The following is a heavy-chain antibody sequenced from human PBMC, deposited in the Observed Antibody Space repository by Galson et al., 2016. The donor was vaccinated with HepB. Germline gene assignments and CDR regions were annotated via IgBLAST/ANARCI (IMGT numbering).Heavy chain of an antibody. V-gene: IGHV4-39*01. Sequence: LSLTCTVSGGSIRSTTYYWGWIRQPPGKGLEWIGNIYYSGYTKHNPSLKSRVTISVDTSKSQFSLNLSSVTPADTAVYYCARLPYGSNWSPLYYFDYWGQGSLVTVSS. CDR3: ARLPYGSNWSPLYYFDY. CDR2: IYYSGYT. D-gene: IGHD6-13*01. CDR1: GGSIRSTTYY. J-gene: IGHJ4*02.